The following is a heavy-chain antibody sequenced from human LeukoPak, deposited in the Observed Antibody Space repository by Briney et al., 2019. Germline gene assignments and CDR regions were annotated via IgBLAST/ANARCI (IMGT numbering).Heavy chain of an antibody. CDR3: AKSGLVDDYYYYIGV. V-gene: IGHV3-43D*03. J-gene: IGHJ6*03. CDR2: ITWDGGST. D-gene: IGHD2-8*01. Sequence: GGSLRLSCAASGFSFDAYAMHWVRQAPGKGLEWVSLITWDGGSTYYADSVKGRFTISRDNSKNSLYLQMNSLRVEDTALYYCAKSGLVDDYYYYIGVWGIGTTVTVSS. CDR1: GFSFDAYA.